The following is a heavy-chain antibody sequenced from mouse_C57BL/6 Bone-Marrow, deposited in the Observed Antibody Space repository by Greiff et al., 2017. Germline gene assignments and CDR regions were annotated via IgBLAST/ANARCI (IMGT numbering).Heavy chain of an antibody. CDR1: GYTFTSYG. CDR3: ARFAYSGPY. J-gene: IGHJ3*01. CDR2: IYPRSGNT. V-gene: IGHV1-81*01. D-gene: IGHD2-12*01. Sequence: QVQLQQSGAELARPGASVKLSCKASGYTFTSYGISWVKQRTGQGLEWIGEIYPRSGNTYYNEKFNGKATLTADKSSSTAYMELRSLTSEDSAVDFCARFAYSGPYWGQGTLVTVSA.